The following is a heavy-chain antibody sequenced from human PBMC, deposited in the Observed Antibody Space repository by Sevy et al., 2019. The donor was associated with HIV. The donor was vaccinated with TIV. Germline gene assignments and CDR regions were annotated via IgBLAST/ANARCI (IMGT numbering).Heavy chain of an antibody. Sequence: ASVKVSCKASGYIFTNYGISWVRQAPGQELEWMGWISGYSGNTNNAQKLQGRVTMTTDKSTSTAYMELRNLTSDDTAVYYCARDEGEQWLWPVTAPTWFDHWGQGTLVTVSS. CDR2: ISGYSGNT. J-gene: IGHJ5*02. CDR3: ARDEGEQWLWPVTAPTWFDH. CDR1: GYIFTNYG. D-gene: IGHD6-19*01. V-gene: IGHV1-18*01.